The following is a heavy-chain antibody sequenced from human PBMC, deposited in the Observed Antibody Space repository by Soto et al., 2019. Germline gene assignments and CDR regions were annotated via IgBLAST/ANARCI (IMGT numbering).Heavy chain of an antibody. V-gene: IGHV3-7*01. CDR2: IKQDGSEK. J-gene: IGHJ4*02. CDR1: GFSISGNW. CDR3: ARGQGWDDY. Sequence: EVQLVESGGGLVQPGGSLRLSCVASGFSISGNWMSWVRQAPGKGLEWVANIKQDGSEKYYVDSVKGRFTISRDNADNSLFLQMNSMRAEDTAVYYCARGQGWDDYWGQGTLGSVSS. D-gene: IGHD6-19*01.